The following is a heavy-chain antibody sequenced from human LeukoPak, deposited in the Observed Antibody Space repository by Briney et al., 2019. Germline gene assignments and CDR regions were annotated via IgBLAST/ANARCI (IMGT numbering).Heavy chain of an antibody. CDR2: IYYSGST. J-gene: IGHJ6*02. Sequence: SETLSLTCTVSGGSISSYYWSWIRQPPGKGLEWIGYIYYSGSTNYNPSLKSRVTISVDSSKNHFSLKLSSVTAADTAVYYCARDRPDCSSTSCYISYYYYGMDVWGQGTTVTVSS. V-gene: IGHV4-59*12. CDR3: ARDRPDCSSTSCYISYYYYGMDV. CDR1: GGSISSYY. D-gene: IGHD2-2*02.